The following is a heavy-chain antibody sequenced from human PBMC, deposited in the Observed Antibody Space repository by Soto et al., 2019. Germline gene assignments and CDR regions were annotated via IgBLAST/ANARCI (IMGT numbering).Heavy chain of an antibody. J-gene: IGHJ4*02. D-gene: IGHD1-7*01. CDR3: ATGRHNRNYGGGDFDY. Sequence: EVQLVESGGGLVKPGGSRRLSCEVSGFDFTKAWLSWVRQAPGKGLEWVGRIQSKADGGTADYPSRVRDRVKISRDDSIKTLYLLLNSLKTEDTDTYYCATGRHNRNYGGGDFDYWGQGIRVTVST. CDR2: IQSKADGGTA. CDR1: GFDFTKAW. V-gene: IGHV3-15*05.